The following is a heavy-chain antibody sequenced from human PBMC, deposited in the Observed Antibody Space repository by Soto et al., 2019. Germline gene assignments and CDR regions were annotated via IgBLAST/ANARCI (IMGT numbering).Heavy chain of an antibody. Sequence: GGSLRLSCAASGFTFSSYAMSWVRQAPGKGLEWVSAISGSGGSTYYADSVKGRFTISRDNSKNTLYLQMNGLRAEDTAVYYCAKAAGYYYYYGMDVWGQGTTVTVSS. D-gene: IGHD3-10*01. V-gene: IGHV3-23*01. CDR2: ISGSGGST. CDR3: AKAAGYYYYYGMDV. CDR1: GFTFSSYA. J-gene: IGHJ6*02.